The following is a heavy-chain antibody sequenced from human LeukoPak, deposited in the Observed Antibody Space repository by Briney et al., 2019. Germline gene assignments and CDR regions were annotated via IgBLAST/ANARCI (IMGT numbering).Heavy chain of an antibody. D-gene: IGHD6-19*01. V-gene: IGHV4-59*01. CDR1: GGSISSYY. J-gene: IGHJ4*02. CDR2: IYYSGST. CDR3: ARTAGYGSGWYGAIDY. Sequence: PSGTLSLTCTVSGGSISSYYWSWIRQPPGKGLEWIGYIYYSGSTNYNPSLKSRVTISVDTSKNQFSLKLSSVTAADTAVYYCARTAGYGSGWYGAIDYWGQGTLVTVSS.